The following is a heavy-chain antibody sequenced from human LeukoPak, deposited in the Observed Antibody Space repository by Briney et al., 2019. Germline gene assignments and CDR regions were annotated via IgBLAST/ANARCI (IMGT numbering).Heavy chain of an antibody. CDR2: IYSGGST. Sequence: GGSLRLSCAASGFTVSSNYMSWVRQAPGKGLEWVSVIYSGGSTYYADSVKGRFTISRDNSKNTLYLQMNSLRAEDTAVYYCARQTNYDFWSGDARFDPWGQGTLVTVSS. D-gene: IGHD3-3*01. V-gene: IGHV3-53*01. CDR1: GFTVSSNY. J-gene: IGHJ5*02. CDR3: ARQTNYDFWSGDARFDP.